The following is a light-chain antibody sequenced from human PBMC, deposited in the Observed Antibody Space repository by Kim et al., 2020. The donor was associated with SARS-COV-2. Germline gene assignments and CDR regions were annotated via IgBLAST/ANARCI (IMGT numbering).Light chain of an antibody. CDR1: SSNIGAGYD. Sequence: QSVLTQPPSVSGPPGQRVTISCTGSSSNIGAGYDVHWYQQLPGTAPKLLIYRNSNRPSGVPDRFSGSKSGTSASLAITGLQAEDEADYFCQSYDISLSAVIFGGGTQLTVL. CDR3: QSYDISLSAVI. J-gene: IGLJ2*01. V-gene: IGLV1-40*01. CDR2: RNS.